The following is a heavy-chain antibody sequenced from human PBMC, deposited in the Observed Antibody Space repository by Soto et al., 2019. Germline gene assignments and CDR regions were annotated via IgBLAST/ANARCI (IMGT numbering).Heavy chain of an antibody. CDR1: GVSISSYF. CDR3: AREGSGWLYSFDS. J-gene: IGHJ4*02. D-gene: IGHD6-19*01. V-gene: IGHV4-59*01. CDR2: IYNSGNT. Sequence: PAETLSLTCAVSGVSISSYFWTWIRQPPGRGLEWIGYIYNSGNTNYNPSLKSRVTIPVDTSKNQFSLKLSSVTAADTAVYYCAREGSGWLYSFDSWGQRALVNVSS.